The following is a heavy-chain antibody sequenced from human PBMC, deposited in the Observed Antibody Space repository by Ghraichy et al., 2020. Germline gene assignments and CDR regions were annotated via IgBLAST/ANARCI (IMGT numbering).Heavy chain of an antibody. CDR2: IKQDGSEK. V-gene: IGHV3-7*01. Sequence: GGSLRLSCAASGFTFSSYWMSWVRQAPGKGLEWVANIKQDGSEKYYVDSVKGRFTISRDNAKNSLYLQMNSLRVEDTAVYYCAGYSSSWYSFVYWGQGTLVTVSS. CDR1: GFTFSSYW. CDR3: AGYSSSWYSFVY. J-gene: IGHJ4*02. D-gene: IGHD6-13*01.